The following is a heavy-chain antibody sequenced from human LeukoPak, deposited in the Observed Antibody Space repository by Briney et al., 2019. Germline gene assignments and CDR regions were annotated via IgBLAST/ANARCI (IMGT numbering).Heavy chain of an antibody. D-gene: IGHD2-2*01. CDR1: GGSISSYY. Sequence: SETLSLTCTVSGGSISSYYWSWTRQPPGKGLEWIGYIYYSGSTNYNPSLKSRVTISVDTSKNQFSLKLSSVTAADTAVYYCARAGYCSSTSCYPYYYYGMDVWGQGTTVTVSS. CDR2: IYYSGST. V-gene: IGHV4-59*01. J-gene: IGHJ6*02. CDR3: ARAGYCSSTSCYPYYYYGMDV.